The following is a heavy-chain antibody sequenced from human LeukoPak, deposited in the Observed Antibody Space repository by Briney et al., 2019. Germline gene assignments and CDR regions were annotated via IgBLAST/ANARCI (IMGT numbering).Heavy chain of an antibody. Sequence: PGGSLRLSCAASGFTFSSYEMNWVRQAPGKGLEWVSYISSSGSTIYYADSVKGRFTISRDNAKNSLYLQMNSLRAEDTAVYYCARGYCGGGSCLFDYWGQGTLVTVSS. J-gene: IGHJ4*02. CDR3: ARGYCGGGSCLFDY. CDR1: GFTFSSYE. CDR2: ISSSGSTI. V-gene: IGHV3-48*03. D-gene: IGHD2-15*01.